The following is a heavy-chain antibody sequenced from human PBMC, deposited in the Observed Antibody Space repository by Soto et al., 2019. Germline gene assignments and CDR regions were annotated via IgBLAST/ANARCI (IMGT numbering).Heavy chain of an antibody. CDR2: IYWDDDK. V-gene: IGHV2-5*04. D-gene: IGHD6-13*01. J-gene: IGHJ5*02. CDR1: GFSLSTSGVG. Sequence: SGPTLVNPTQTLTLTCTFSGFSLSTSGVGVGWIRQSPGKAPEWLALIYWDDDKRYSPSLENRLTITKDTSKNQVVLTMTNMDPVDTGTYYCVRYSHGRSWYYNWFDLWGQGTLVTVSS. CDR3: VRYSHGRSWYYNWFDL.